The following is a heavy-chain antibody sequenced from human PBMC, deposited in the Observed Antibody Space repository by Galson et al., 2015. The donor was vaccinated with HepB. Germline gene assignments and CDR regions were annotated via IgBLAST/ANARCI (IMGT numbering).Heavy chain of an antibody. CDR1: GGSFGTYG. CDR2: IIPIFGTA. J-gene: IGHJ3*01. CDR3: ARGWFLDAFDL. Sequence: SVKVSCKASGGSFGTYGISWVRQAPGQGLEWMGGIIPIFGTANYEQKFRDRVTITADESTRTAYMEVSGLRSEDTAVYYCARGWFLDAFDLWGQGTMVTVSS. D-gene: IGHD3/OR15-3a*01. V-gene: IGHV1-69*13.